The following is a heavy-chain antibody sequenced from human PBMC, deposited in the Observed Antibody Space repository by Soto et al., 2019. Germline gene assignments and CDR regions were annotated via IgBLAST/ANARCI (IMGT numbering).Heavy chain of an antibody. D-gene: IGHD3-3*01. J-gene: IGHJ6*02. CDR2: IIPIFGTA. CDR1: GGTFSSYA. V-gene: IGHV1-69*01. Sequence: QVQLVQSGAEVKKPGSSVKVSCKASGGTFSSYAISWVRQAPGQGLEWMGGIIPIFGTANYAQKFQGRVTITADDSTSTAYMELSSLRSEDTAVYYCARDGPYYDFWSGYGMDVWGQGTTVTVSS. CDR3: ARDGPYYDFWSGYGMDV.